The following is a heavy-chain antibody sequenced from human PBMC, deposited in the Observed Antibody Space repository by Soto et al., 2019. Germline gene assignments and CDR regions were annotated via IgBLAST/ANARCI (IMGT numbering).Heavy chain of an antibody. CDR2: ISGSGGST. D-gene: IGHD3-10*01. V-gene: IGHV3-23*01. Sequence: EVQLLESGGGLVQPGGSLRLSCAASGFTFSSYAMSWVRQAPGKGLEWVSAISGSGGSTYYADSVKGLFTISRDNSKNTLYLQMNSLRAEDTAVYYCEKLVRGSAEVYGMDVWGQGTTVTVSS. J-gene: IGHJ6*02. CDR3: EKLVRGSAEVYGMDV. CDR1: GFTFSSYA.